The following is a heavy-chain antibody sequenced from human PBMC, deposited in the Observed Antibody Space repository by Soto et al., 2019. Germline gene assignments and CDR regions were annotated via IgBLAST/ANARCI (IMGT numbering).Heavy chain of an antibody. CDR3: ARDLSWPYYYSYGMDV. CDR2: IYHSGST. J-gene: IGHJ6*02. Sequence: SETLSLTCAVSGGSISSSNWWSWVRQPPGKGLEWIGEIYHSGSTNYNPSLKSRVTISVDKSKNQFSLKLSSVTAADTAVYYCARDLSWPYYYSYGMDVWGQGTTVTVSS. V-gene: IGHV4-4*02. CDR1: GGSISSSNW.